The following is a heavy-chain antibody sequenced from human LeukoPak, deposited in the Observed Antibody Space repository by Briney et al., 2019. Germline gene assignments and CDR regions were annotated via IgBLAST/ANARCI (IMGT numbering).Heavy chain of an antibody. J-gene: IGHJ1*01. CDR1: GFTFSSYA. Sequence: GGSLRLSCAASGFTFSSYAMSWVRQAPGKGLEWVSAISGSGGGTYYADSVKGRFTISRDNSKNTLYLQMNSLRAEDTAVYYCAKEAYCGGDCYGYFQHWGQGTLVTVSS. CDR3: AKEAYCGGDCYGYFQH. V-gene: IGHV3-23*01. D-gene: IGHD2-21*02. CDR2: ISGSGGGT.